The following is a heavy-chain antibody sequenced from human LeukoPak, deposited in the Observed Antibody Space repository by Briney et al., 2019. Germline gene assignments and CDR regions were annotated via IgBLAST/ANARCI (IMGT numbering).Heavy chain of an antibody. Sequence: SETLSLTCTVSGGSIRSSYYYWGWIRQPPGKGLEWIGSIYYSGGTYYNPSLKSRVTISVDTSKNQFSLKLSSVTAADTAVYYCARLSTTETGPEYWGQRTLVTVSS. D-gene: IGHD4-17*01. CDR1: GGSIRSSYYY. V-gene: IGHV4-39*01. J-gene: IGHJ4*02. CDR3: ARLSTTETGPEY. CDR2: IYYSGGT.